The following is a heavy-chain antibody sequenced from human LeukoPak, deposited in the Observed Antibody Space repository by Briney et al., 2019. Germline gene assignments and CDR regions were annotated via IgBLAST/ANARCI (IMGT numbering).Heavy chain of an antibody. Sequence: GGSLRLSCAASGFTFRNYWMGWVRQAPGKGLEWVAVISYDGSDKYYADSVKGRFTISRDNSKNTLYLQMSSLRAEDTAVYYCARAAAGGIAYYYYGMDVWGQGTTVTVSS. D-gene: IGHD6-13*01. CDR2: ISYDGSDK. V-gene: IGHV3-30*03. CDR3: ARAAAGGIAYYYYGMDV. CDR1: GFTFRNYW. J-gene: IGHJ6*02.